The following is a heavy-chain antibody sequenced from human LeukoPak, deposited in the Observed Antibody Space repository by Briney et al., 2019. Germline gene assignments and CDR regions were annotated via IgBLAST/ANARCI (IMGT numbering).Heavy chain of an antibody. D-gene: IGHD6-19*01. CDR1: GFSFSSYA. J-gene: IGHJ3*02. CDR3: AKDQGYSSAWYSRDGFDM. CDR2: ISKSGDST. V-gene: IGHV3-23*01. Sequence: GGSLRLSCAASGFSFSSYAMSWVRQGPGKGLEWVSAISKSGDSTFYADSVKGRFTISRDNSQNTLYVQMNSLRAEDTAVYYCAKDQGYSSAWYSRDGFDMWGQGTMVTVSS.